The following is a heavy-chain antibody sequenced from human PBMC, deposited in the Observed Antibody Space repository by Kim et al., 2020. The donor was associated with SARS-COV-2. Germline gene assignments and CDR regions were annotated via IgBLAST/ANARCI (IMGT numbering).Heavy chain of an antibody. CDR3: ARDQGDTAMVTGMPSNP. V-gene: IGHV3-33*01. J-gene: IGHJ5*02. D-gene: IGHD5-18*01. CDR2: IWYDGSNK. CDR1: GFTFSSYG. Sequence: GGSLRLSCAASGFTFSSYGMHWVRQAPGKGLEWVAVIWYDGSNKYYADSVKGRFTISRDNSKNTLYLQMNSLRAEDTAVYYCARDQGDTAMVTGMPSNPWGQGTLVTVSS.